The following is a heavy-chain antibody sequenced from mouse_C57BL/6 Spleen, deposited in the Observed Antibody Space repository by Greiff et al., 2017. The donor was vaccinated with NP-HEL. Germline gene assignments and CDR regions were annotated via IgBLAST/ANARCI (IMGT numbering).Heavy chain of an antibody. CDR2: INPNNGGT. V-gene: IGHV1-26*01. D-gene: IGHD1-1*01. Sequence: VQLQQSGPELVKPGASVKISCKASGYTFTDYYMNWVKQSHGKSLEWIGDINPNNGGTSYNQKFKGKATLTVDKSSSTAYMELRSLTSEDSAVYYCARGGSRLFDYWGQGTTLTVSS. J-gene: IGHJ2*01. CDR3: ARGGSRLFDY. CDR1: GYTFTDYY.